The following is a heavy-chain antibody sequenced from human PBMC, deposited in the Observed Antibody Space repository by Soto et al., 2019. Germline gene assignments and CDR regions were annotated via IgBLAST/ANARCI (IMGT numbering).Heavy chain of an antibody. CDR1: GFTLNNFW. D-gene: IGHD1-26*01. CDR2: INTDGSVT. J-gene: IGHJ4*02. CDR3: AQQTGLGATNY. Sequence: GESLRLSCAVAGFTLNNFWMHWVRQAPGKGLVWVARINTDGSVTSHADSVKVRFAISRDNAKSTLYRQMNSLRAEYSATYYRAQQTGLGATNYWGRGTLVTVSS. V-gene: IGHV3-74*01.